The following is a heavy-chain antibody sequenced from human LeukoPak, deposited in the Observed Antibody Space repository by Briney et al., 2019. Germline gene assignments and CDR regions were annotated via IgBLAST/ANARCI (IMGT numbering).Heavy chain of an antibody. CDR2: IHSISGDI. CDR3: ASASGGRTGDYFDC. J-gene: IGHJ4*01. V-gene: IGHV3-21*01. D-gene: IGHD1-26*01. CDR1: GFTFSSYC. Sequence: GRSVTLSCAPSGFTFSSYCTDCVRQAPGKWLEWVTSIHSISGDIYYADSVKGRFTISRDNAKNSLYLQMNSLRAEDTDMYYCASASGGRTGDYFDCRGPGILVT.